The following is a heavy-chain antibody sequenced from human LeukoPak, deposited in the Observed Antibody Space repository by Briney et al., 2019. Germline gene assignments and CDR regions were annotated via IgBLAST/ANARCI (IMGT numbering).Heavy chain of an antibody. Sequence: PGGSLRLSCAASGFTFSSYGMHWVRQAPGKGLEWVPYISSGSGTIYYADSVKGRFTISRDKAKNSLYLQMNMLRGEDTAFYHCARVHRYASSWDSLDYWGQGTLVPVS. D-gene: IGHD2-2*01. CDR3: ARVHRYASSWDSLDY. J-gene: IGHJ4*02. CDR1: GFTFSSYG. V-gene: IGHV3-48*01. CDR2: ISSGSGTI.